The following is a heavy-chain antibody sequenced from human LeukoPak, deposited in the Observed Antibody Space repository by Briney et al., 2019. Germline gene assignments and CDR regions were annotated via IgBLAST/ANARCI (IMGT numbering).Heavy chain of an antibody. CDR1: GFPFSSYV. Sequence: GGSLRLSYEASGFPFSSYVMSWVRQAPGKGLEWIAYINHNAEMIFYPDFVKGRFTISRDNAKNSLYLQMNALRDEDTAIYYCARDHDWAFDLWGQGTLVTVSS. CDR3: ARDHDWAFDL. D-gene: IGHD3-9*01. CDR2: INHNAEMI. V-gene: IGHV3-48*02. J-gene: IGHJ4*02.